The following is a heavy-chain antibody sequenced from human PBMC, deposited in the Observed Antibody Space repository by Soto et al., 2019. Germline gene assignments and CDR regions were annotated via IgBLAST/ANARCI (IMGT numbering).Heavy chain of an antibody. CDR3: AKEGVVAASLGGDAFDI. J-gene: IGHJ3*02. CDR1: GYTFTSYA. Sequence: ASVKVSCKASGYTFTSYAMHWVRQAPGQRLEWMGWINAGNGNTKYSQKFQGRVTITRDTSASTAYMELSSLRSEDTAVYYCAKEGVVAASLGGDAFDIWGQGTMVTVSS. D-gene: IGHD2-15*01. CDR2: INAGNGNT. V-gene: IGHV1-3*01.